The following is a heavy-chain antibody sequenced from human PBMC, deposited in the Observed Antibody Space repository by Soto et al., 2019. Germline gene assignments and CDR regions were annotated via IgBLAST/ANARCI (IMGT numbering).Heavy chain of an antibody. CDR3: AGATVVTPDFDY. CDR2: IYYSGST. CDR1: GGSISSYY. V-gene: IGHV4-59*01. Sequence: PSETLSLTCTVSGGSISSYYWSWIRQPPGKGLEWIGYIYYSGSTNYNPPLKSRVTISVDTSKNQFSLKLSSVTAADTAVYYCAGATVVTPDFDYWGQGTLVTVSS. D-gene: IGHD4-17*01. J-gene: IGHJ4*02.